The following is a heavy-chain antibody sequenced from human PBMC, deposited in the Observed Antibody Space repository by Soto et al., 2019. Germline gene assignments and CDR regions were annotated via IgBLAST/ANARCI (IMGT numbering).Heavy chain of an antibody. V-gene: IGHV4-59*08. CDR2: MHHTGTV. CDR3: ARYFDFWTGLDY. J-gene: IGHJ4*02. Sequence: SETLSLTCSVSGVSVTSDYWSWIRQPPQKGLEWIGYMHHTGTVNYNPSLKSRVTISVDTSKNQFSLRLNSVTAADTAVYYCARYFDFWTGLDYWGQGTLVTVSS. D-gene: IGHD3-3*01. CDR1: GVSVTSDY.